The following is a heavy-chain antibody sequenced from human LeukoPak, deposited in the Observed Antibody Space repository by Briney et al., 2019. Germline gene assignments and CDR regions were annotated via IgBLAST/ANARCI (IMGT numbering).Heavy chain of an antibody. V-gene: IGHV1-8*01. J-gene: IGHJ4*02. CDR1: GYTFTSYD. CDR3: ARLYGSGSYFDF. Sequence: ASVRVSCKASGYTFTSYDINWVRQATGQGLEWMGWMNPNSGNTGYAQKFQGRVTMTRNTSISTAYMELSSLRSEHTAVYYCARLYGSGSYFDFGGQGTLLTVSS. D-gene: IGHD3-10*01. CDR2: MNPNSGNT.